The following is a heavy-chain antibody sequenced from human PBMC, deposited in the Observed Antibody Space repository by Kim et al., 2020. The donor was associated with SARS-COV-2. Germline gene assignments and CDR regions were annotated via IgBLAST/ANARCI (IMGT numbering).Heavy chain of an antibody. D-gene: IGHD2-2*01. J-gene: IGHJ6*02. Sequence: RFTISRDNSKNTLYLQMNSLRAEDTAVYYCARDALSSTSCCNYYYYGMDVWGQGTTVTVSS. V-gene: IGHV3-30*01. CDR3: ARDALSSTSCCNYYYYGMDV.